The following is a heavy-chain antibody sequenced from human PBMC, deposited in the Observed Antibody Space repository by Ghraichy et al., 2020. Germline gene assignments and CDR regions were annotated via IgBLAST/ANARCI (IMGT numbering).Heavy chain of an antibody. CDR3: MRVPGPGSSYSAIDY. CDR2: ISYSGST. CDR1: GGSVTTSTYL. Sequence: SETLSLTCTVSGGSVTTSTYLWGWIRQSPGMGLEWIATISYSGSTYYSPSLKSRVTISLDTSQNHFSLRLTSMTAADTAVYYCMRVPGPGSSYSAIDYWGQGTLVTVSS. D-gene: IGHD2-15*01. J-gene: IGHJ4*02. V-gene: IGHV4-39*02.